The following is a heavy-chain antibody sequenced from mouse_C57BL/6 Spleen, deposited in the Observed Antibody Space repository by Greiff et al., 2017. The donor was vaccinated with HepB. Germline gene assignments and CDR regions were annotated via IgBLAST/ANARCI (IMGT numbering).Heavy chain of an antibody. Sequence: VQLKESGPELVKPGASVKMSCKASGYTFTDYNMHWVKQSHGKSLEWIGYINPNNGGTSYNQKFKGKATLTVNKSSSTAYMALRSLTSEDSAVYYCARDGLEDYFDYWGQGTSLTVSS. D-gene: IGHD2-3*01. CDR3: ARDGLEDYFDY. J-gene: IGHJ2*02. V-gene: IGHV1-22*01. CDR1: GYTFTDYN. CDR2: INPNNGGT.